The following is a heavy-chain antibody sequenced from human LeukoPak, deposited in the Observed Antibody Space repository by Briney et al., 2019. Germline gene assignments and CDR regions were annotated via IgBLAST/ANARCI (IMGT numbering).Heavy chain of an antibody. CDR2: ISVYNGNT. CDR3: AGYASSGRRDAFDI. Sequence: ASVKVSCKASGYTFTSYGISWVRQAPGQGLEWMGWISVYNGNTNYAQKLQGRVTMTTDTSTSTAYMELRSLRSDDTAVYYCAGYASSGRRDAFDIWGQGTMVTVSS. J-gene: IGHJ3*02. V-gene: IGHV1-18*01. D-gene: IGHD3-22*01. CDR1: GYTFTSYG.